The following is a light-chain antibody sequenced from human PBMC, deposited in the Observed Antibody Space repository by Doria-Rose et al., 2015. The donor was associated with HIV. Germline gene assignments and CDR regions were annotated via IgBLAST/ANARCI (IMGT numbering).Light chain of an antibody. Sequence: DIRVNQSPEYLGMSLGESATLNCKSNQSLLYTSKNYLAWYQQQPGQTPKLLIYWASTRQSGVPARFSGSGSGTDFTLTISSLEAEDVAVYYCQQYYDTPSFGPGTTVDIK. CDR1: QSLLYTSKNY. V-gene: IGKV4-1*01. CDR2: WAS. J-gene: IGKJ3*01. CDR3: QQYYDTPS.